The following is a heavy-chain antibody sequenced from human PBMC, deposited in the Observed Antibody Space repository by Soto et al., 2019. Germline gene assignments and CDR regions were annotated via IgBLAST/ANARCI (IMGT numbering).Heavy chain of an antibody. CDR3: AFGSGIRDPLFDY. D-gene: IGHD3-10*01. J-gene: IGHJ4*02. Sequence: GGSLRLSCTASGFTFGDYAMSWVRQAPGKGLEWVGFIRSKAYGGTTEYAASVKGRFTISRDDSKSIACLQMNSLKTEDTAVYYCAFGSGIRDPLFDYWGQGTLVTVSS. CDR1: GFTFGDYA. CDR2: IRSKAYGGTT. V-gene: IGHV3-49*04.